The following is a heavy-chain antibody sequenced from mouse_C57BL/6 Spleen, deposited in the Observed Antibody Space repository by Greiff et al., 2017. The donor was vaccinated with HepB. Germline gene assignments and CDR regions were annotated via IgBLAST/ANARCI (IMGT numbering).Heavy chain of an antibody. D-gene: IGHD1-1*01. CDR2: ISSGGDYI. CDR1: GFTFSSYA. Sequence: EVKLVESGEGLVKPGGSLKLSCAASGFTFSSYAMSWVRQTPEKRLEWVAYISSGGDYIYYADTVKGRFTISRDNARNTLYLQMISLKSEDTAMYYCTRDPLNYYGSSYAYFDVWGTGTTVTVSS. J-gene: IGHJ1*03. CDR3: TRDPLNYYGSSYAYFDV. V-gene: IGHV5-9-1*02.